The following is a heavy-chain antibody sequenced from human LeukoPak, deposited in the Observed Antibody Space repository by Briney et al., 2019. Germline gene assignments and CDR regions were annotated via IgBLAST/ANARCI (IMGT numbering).Heavy chain of an antibody. J-gene: IGHJ4*02. CDR1: GFTFSSYA. V-gene: IGHV3-21*01. CDR3: ARKAITVTTFDY. CDR2: ISSSSSYI. Sequence: GGSLRLSCAASGFTFSSYATHWVRQAPGKGLEWVSSISSSSSYIYYADSVKGRFTISRDNAKNSLYLQMSRLRGEDTAVYYCARKAITVTTFDYWGQGTLVTVSS. D-gene: IGHD4-17*01.